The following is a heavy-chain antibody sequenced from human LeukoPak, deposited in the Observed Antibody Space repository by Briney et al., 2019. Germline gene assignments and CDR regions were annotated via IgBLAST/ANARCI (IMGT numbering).Heavy chain of an antibody. J-gene: IGHJ6*03. CDR2: INHSGST. D-gene: IGHD3-3*02. CDR1: GGSFSGYY. CDR3: ARDIHFWSGIYYYYYMDV. V-gene: IGHV4-34*01. Sequence: SETLSLTCAVYGGSFSGYYWSWIRQPPGKGLEWIGEINHSGSTNYNPPLKSRVTISVDTSKNQFSLKPSSVTAADTAVYYCARDIHFWSGIYYYYYMDVWGKGTTVTVSS.